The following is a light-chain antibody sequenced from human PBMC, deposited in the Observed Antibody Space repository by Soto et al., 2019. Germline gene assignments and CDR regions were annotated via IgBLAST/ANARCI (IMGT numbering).Light chain of an antibody. CDR3: QHYYSYPPT. CDR1: QGISSS. Sequence: IQMTQSPSSVSASIGDRVTIACRASQGISSSLAWYQQKPGKAPKILISGASILQDGVPSRFSGRGSGTDFTLTISRLQSEDFATYFCQHYYSYPPTFGQGTKVDIK. J-gene: IGKJ1*01. V-gene: IGKV1-8*01. CDR2: GAS.